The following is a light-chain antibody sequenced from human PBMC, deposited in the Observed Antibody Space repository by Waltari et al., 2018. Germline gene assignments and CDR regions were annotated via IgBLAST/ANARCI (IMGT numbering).Light chain of an antibody. CDR1: QSISSTY. V-gene: IGKV3-20*01. CDR3: QQGGGPLRFT. CDR2: GAS. Sequence: EIVLTQSPGTLSLSPGERATLSCRASQSISSTYLAWYQQKPGQAPRLLIYGASRRATGIPDRFSGSGSGTDFTLSISRLEPEDFAVYYCQQGGGPLRFTFGQVTKLEIK. J-gene: IGKJ2*01.